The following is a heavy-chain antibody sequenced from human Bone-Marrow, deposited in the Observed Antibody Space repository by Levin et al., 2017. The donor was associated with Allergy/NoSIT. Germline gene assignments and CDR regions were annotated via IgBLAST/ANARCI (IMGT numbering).Heavy chain of an antibody. Sequence: SQTLSLTCTVSGGSISYYYWSWIRQPPGEGLEWIGYIYYSGSTNYNPSLKSRVTISVDTSKNQFSLRLNSVTAADTAVYYCARHSSSARGWFDPWGQETLVTVSS. J-gene: IGHJ5*02. CDR1: GGSISYYY. V-gene: IGHV4-59*08. CDR3: ARHSSSARGWFDP. D-gene: IGHD6-6*01. CDR2: IYYSGST.